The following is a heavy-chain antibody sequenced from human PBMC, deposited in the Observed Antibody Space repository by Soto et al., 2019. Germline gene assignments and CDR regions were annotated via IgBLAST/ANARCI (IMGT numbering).Heavy chain of an antibody. V-gene: IGHV1-46*02. Sequence: QVQLVQSGAEVKKPGASVKVSCKASGYTFDSYYIHWVRQAPGQRLEWMGLINPDGGGTSYAQNLRGRVTMNRDTSTSTVYMELSSLRSEDTAMYYCARDPYCGGDCYHFDFWGQGTLVTVSS. CDR2: INPDGGGT. CDR3: ARDPYCGGDCYHFDF. D-gene: IGHD2-21*02. J-gene: IGHJ4*02. CDR1: GYTFDSYY.